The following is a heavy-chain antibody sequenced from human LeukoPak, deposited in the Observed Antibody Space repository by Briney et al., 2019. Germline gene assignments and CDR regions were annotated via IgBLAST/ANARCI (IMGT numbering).Heavy chain of an antibody. D-gene: IGHD6-6*01. CDR2: INHSGST. Sequence: SETLFLTCAVYGGSFSDYFWSWIRQPPEKGLEWIGEINHSGSTNYNPSLKSRVTMSLDTSKDQFSLKLSSVTAADTAVYYCARVYSSSGYNWFDPWGQGTLVTVSS. J-gene: IGHJ5*02. CDR1: GGSFSDYF. V-gene: IGHV4-34*01. CDR3: ARVYSSSGYNWFDP.